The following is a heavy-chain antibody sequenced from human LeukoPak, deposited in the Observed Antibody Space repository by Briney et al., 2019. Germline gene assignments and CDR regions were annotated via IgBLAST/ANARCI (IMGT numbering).Heavy chain of an antibody. Sequence: ASVKVSCKASGGTFSRYAISWVRQAPGQGLEWMGGIIPIFGTANYAQKSQGRVTITADKSTSTAYMELSSLRSEDTAVYYCASSGLGGSGNYHRTWYNWFDPWGQGTLITVSS. J-gene: IGHJ5*02. CDR2: IIPIFGTA. D-gene: IGHD3-10*01. CDR1: GGTFSRYA. V-gene: IGHV1-69*06. CDR3: ASSGLGGSGNYHRTWYNWFDP.